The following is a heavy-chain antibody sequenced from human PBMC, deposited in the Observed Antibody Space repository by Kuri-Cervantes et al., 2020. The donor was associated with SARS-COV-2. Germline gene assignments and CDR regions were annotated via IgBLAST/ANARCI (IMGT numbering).Heavy chain of an antibody. J-gene: IGHJ4*02. CDR2: ISGGGGGST. CDR1: GFTFSSYP. V-gene: IGHV3-23*01. Sequence: GESLKISCATSGFTFSSYPMSWVRQAPGKGLDWVSTISGGGGGSTYYADSVKGRFTISRDNSKNTLYLQMNSLRAEDTAVYYCARDPDSGYDYASAFDYWGQGTLVTVSS. CDR3: ARDPDSGYDYASAFDY. D-gene: IGHD5-12*01.